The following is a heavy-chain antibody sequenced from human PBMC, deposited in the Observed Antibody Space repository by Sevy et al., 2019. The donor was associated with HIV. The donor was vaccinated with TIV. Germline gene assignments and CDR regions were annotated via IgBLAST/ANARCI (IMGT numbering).Heavy chain of an antibody. D-gene: IGHD5-18*01. J-gene: IGHJ4*02. CDR1: GFTFSWYS. Sequence: GGSLRLSCAASGFTFSWYSINWVRQAPGKGLEWISYISTTGNTIYYSDSVKGRFSISRDNAKNSLYLQMNSLRAEDTAVYYGAREGHGYSFHFDSWGQGALVTVSS. CDR3: AREGHGYSFHFDS. V-gene: IGHV3-48*01. CDR2: ISTTGNTI.